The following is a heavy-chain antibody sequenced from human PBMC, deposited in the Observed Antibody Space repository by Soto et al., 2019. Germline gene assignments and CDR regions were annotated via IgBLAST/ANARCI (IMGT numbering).Heavy chain of an antibody. D-gene: IGHD3-9*01. CDR2: ISYDGSNK. CDR3: VRVFDTYYFDL. Sequence: GGSLRLSCVASGFTFSSYGMHWVRQAPGKGLEWVAVISYDGSNKYYADSVKGRFTISRDNSKKTLYLQMNSLRAEDTAVYYCVRVFDTYYFDLWGQGNMVTVSS. V-gene: IGHV3-30*03. J-gene: IGHJ4*02. CDR1: GFTFSSYG.